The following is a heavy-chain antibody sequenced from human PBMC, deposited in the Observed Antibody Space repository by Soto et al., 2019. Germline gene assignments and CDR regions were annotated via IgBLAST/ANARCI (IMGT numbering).Heavy chain of an antibody. V-gene: IGHV3-30*18. CDR1: GFTFSSNG. J-gene: IGHJ4*02. CDR2: ISYDGSNK. D-gene: IGHD2-15*01. CDR3: AKDRYGGYCSGGSCYCDY. Sequence: QVQLVESGGGVVQPGRSLRLSCAASGFTFSSNGMHWVRQAQGKGLEWVAVISYDGSNKYYADSVKGRFTISRDNSKNTLYLQMNSLRAEDTAVYYCAKDRYGGYCSGGSCYCDYWGQGTLVTVSS.